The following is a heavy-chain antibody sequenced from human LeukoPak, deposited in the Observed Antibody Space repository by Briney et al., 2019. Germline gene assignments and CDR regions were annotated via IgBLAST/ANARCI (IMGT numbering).Heavy chain of an antibody. CDR1: EYTLTYLS. CDR3: ATDPLGLRSFDY. J-gene: IGHJ4*02. CDR2: FDPEDDET. V-gene: IGHV1-24*01. D-gene: IGHD3-16*01. Sequence: GASVKVSCKCSEYTLTYLSIHWVRHPPGKGLEWMGGFDPEDDETVYAQKLQGRVTMTEDSSTDTAYMELSSLRSEDTAVYYCATDPLGLRSFDYWGQGTLVTVSS.